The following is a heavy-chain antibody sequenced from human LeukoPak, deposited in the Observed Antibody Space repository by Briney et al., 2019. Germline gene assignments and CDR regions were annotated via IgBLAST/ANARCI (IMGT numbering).Heavy chain of an antibody. CDR3: ARINGYYDISTGYSSQYNWFDP. Sequence: GGSLRLSCAASGFTVSSNYMSWVRQAPGKGLEWVSVIYSGGSTYYADSVKGRFTISRDNSKNTLYLQMNSLRAEDTAVYYCARINGYYDISTGYSSQYNWFDPWGQGTLVTVSS. V-gene: IGHV3-53*01. J-gene: IGHJ5*02. CDR1: GFTVSSNY. CDR2: IYSGGST. D-gene: IGHD3-9*01.